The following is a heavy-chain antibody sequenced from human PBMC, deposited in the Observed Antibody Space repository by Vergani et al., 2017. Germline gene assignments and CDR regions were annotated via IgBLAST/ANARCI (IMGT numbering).Heavy chain of an antibody. CDR3: ARPTEGLVILSGMDV. CDR1: GFTFSSYS. V-gene: IGHV3-21*01. D-gene: IGHD3-9*01. CDR2: ISSSSSYI. J-gene: IGHJ6*02. Sequence: EVQLVESGGGLVKPGGSLRLSCAASGFTFSSYSMNWVRQAPGKGLEWVSSISSSSSYIYYADSVKGRFTISRDNAKNSLYLQMNSLRAEDTAVYYCARPTEGLVILSGMDVWGQGTTVTVSS.